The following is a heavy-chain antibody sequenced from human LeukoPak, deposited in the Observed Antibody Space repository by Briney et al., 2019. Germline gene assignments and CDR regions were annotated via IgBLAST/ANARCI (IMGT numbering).Heavy chain of an antibody. V-gene: IGHV3-7*01. J-gene: IGHJ4*02. CDR3: ARGPTPDYDYVWGSYRYKGSFDY. Sequence: GGSLRLSCAASGFTFSSYWMSWVRQAPGKGLEWVANIKQDGSEKYYVDSVKGRFTISRDNAKNSLYLQMNSLRAEDTAVYYCARGPTPDYDYVWGSYRYKGSFDYWGQGTLATVSS. D-gene: IGHD3-16*02. CDR1: GFTFSSYW. CDR2: IKQDGSEK.